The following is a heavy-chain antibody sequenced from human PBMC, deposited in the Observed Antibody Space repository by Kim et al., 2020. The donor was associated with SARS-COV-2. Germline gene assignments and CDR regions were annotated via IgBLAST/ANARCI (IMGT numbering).Heavy chain of an antibody. Sequence: GGSLRLSCAASGFTFGDYAMHWVRQAPGKGLEWVSGISWNSGSIGYADSVKGRFTISRDNAKNSLYLQMNSLRAEDTALYYCAKSVGPDSSTSDFDYWGQGTLVTVSS. J-gene: IGHJ4*02. V-gene: IGHV3-9*01. CDR2: ISWNSGSI. CDR1: GFTFGDYA. D-gene: IGHD2-2*01. CDR3: AKSVGPDSSTSDFDY.